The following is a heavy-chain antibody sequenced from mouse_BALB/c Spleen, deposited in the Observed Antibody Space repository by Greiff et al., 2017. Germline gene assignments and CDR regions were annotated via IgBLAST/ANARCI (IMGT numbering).Heavy chain of an antibody. CDR3: NGGDSSFDWYFDV. D-gene: IGHD1-1*01. Sequence: VQLQQSGAELVRSGASVKLSCTASGFNIKDYYMHWVKQRPEQGLEWIGWIDPENGDTEYAPKFQGKATMTADTSYNTAYLQLSSLTSEDTAVYYCNGGDSSFDWYFDVWGAGTTVTVSS. CDR1: GFNIKDYY. J-gene: IGHJ1*01. V-gene: IGHV14-4*02. CDR2: IDPENGDT.